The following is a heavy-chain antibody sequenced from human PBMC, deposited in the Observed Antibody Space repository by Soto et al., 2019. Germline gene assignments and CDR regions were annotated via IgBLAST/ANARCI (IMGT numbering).Heavy chain of an antibody. CDR1: GFTFSSYA. CDR2: ISGSGGST. CDR3: AKDYYYGSGSYYQFDY. J-gene: IGHJ4*02. V-gene: IGHV3-23*01. D-gene: IGHD3-10*01. Sequence: EVQLLESGGGLVQPGGSLRLSCAASGFTFSSYAMSWVRRAQGRGLEWVSSISGSGGSTYYPDPVKGRFTISRDNSKNTLYLQMNSLRAEDTAVYYCAKDYYYGSGSYYQFDYWGQGTLVTVSS.